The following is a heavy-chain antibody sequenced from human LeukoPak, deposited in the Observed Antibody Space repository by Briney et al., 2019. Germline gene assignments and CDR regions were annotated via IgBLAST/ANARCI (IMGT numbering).Heavy chain of an antibody. CDR3: ARDNYGGNSGLI. V-gene: IGHV4-39*07. J-gene: IGHJ4*02. Sequence: PSETLSLTCTVSGGSISSSSYYWGWIRQPPGKGLEWIGGIYYSGSTYYNPSLKSRVTISVDTSKNQFSLKLSSVTAADTAVYYCARDNYGGNSGLIWGQGTLVTVSS. CDR1: GGSISSSSYY. CDR2: IYYSGST. D-gene: IGHD4-23*01.